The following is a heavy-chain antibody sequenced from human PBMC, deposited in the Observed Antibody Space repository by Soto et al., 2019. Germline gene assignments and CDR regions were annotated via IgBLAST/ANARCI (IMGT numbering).Heavy chain of an antibody. CDR2: IYYSGST. Sequence: QLQLQESGPGLVKPSETLSLTCTVSGGSISSSSYYWGWIRQPPGKGLEWIGSIYYSGSTYYNPSLRSRVTIPEDTSKNQFSLRLSSGTAADTAVYYCARRGRRQGQWWDYWGQGPLVTVSS. J-gene: IGHJ4*02. CDR1: GGSISSSSYY. V-gene: IGHV4-39*01. CDR3: ARRGRRQGQWWDY. D-gene: IGHD2-15*01.